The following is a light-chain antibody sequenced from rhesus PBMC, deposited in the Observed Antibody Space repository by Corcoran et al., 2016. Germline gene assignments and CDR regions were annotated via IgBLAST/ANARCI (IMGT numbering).Light chain of an antibody. CDR1: QSVSSR. Sequence: EIVMTQSPATLSLSPGERATLSCRASQSVSSRLAWYQQKPGQAPRLLIYDATSRVTGISDRLSGSGSGTDFTLTISSLEPEDVAVYFCQQESNWSYSFGQGTKVEIK. J-gene: IGKJ2*01. CDR2: DAT. V-gene: IGKV3-17*02. CDR3: QQESNWSYS.